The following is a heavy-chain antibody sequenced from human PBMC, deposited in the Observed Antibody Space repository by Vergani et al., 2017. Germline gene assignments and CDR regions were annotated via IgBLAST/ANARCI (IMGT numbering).Heavy chain of an antibody. V-gene: IGHV1-46*03. D-gene: IGHD3-22*01. CDR2: INPRGGST. J-gene: IGHJ4*02. CDR1: GYTFTSYY. Sequence: QVQLVQSGAEVKKPGASVKVSCKASGYTFTSYYMHWVRQAPGQGLEWMGIINPRGGSTSKEQKFQGRVTMNRDTSTSTVYMELSSLGSEDTAVYYCTRGWYYDSIAYWAYWGQGTLVTVSS. CDR3: TRGWYYDSIAYWAY.